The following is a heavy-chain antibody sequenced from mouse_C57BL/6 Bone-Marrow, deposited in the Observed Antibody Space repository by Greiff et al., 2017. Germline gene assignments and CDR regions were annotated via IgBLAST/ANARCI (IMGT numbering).Heavy chain of an antibody. J-gene: IGHJ3*01. Sequence: VQLQQSGAELVRPGTSVKVSCKASGYAFTNYLIEWVKQRPGQGLEWIGVINPGSGGTNYNEKFKGKATLTADKSSSTAYMQLSSRTSEDSAVYFCARERGWFAYWGQGTLVTVSA. CDR1: GYAFTNYL. CDR2: INPGSGGT. CDR3: ARERGWFAY. V-gene: IGHV1-54*01.